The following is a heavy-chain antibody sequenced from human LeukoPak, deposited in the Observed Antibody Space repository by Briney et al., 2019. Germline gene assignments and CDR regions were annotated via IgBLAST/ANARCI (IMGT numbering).Heavy chain of an antibody. CDR2: MSPSGSS. D-gene: IGHD3-22*01. J-gene: IGHJ6*03. CDR1: GGSLSDYY. CDR3: ARGRQDVNMILVVMAGVSYYLDV. Sequence: SETLFLTCAVYGGSLSDYYWTWIRQTPGKGLEWIGEMSPSGSSNYKPSLKSRVTISVDTSKNQFSLKLRSVTAADTAVYYCARGRQDVNMILVVMAGVSYYLDVWSKGTTVTVS. V-gene: IGHV4-34*01.